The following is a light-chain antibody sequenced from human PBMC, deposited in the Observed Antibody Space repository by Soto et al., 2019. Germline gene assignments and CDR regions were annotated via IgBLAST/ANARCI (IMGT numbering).Light chain of an antibody. CDR3: QQYYSTTYT. Sequence: DIVMTQSPDSLAVSLGERATINCKSSQSVLYSSNNKNYLAWYQQKPGQPPKLLIYWASTRESGVPDRFSASGSGTDFTLTISSLQAEDVAVYYCQQYYSTTYTFRQGTKLEIK. CDR1: QSVLYSSNNKNY. V-gene: IGKV4-1*01. J-gene: IGKJ2*01. CDR2: WAS.